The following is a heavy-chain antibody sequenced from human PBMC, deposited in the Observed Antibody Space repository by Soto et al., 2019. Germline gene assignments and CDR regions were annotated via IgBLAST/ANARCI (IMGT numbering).Heavy chain of an antibody. Sequence: SXKVSFRASGGNXTNYAIAAVGKAPRQGLEWIGGIIPIFGTANYAQKFQGRVTITADKSTSTAYIELSSLRSEDTAVYYCARERDYYDSSGYLPSFFYIWAQGTMVTVSS. V-gene: IGHV1-69*06. J-gene: IGHJ3*02. CDR1: GGNXTNYA. D-gene: IGHD3-22*01. CDR3: ARERDYYDSSGYLPSFFYI. CDR2: IIPIFGTA.